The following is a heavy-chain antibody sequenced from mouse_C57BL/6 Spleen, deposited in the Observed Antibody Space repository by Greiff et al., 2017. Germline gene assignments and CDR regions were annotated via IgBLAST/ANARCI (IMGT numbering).Heavy chain of an antibody. Sequence: QVQLQQPGAELVMPGASVKLSCKASGYTFTSYWMHWVKQRPGQGLEWIGELDPSDSYTNYNQKFKGKSTLTVDKSSSTAYMQLSSLTSEDSAVYYCAREGGSLYFDYWGQGTTLTVSS. V-gene: IGHV1-69*01. D-gene: IGHD1-1*02. CDR2: LDPSDSYT. CDR3: AREGGSLYFDY. J-gene: IGHJ2*01. CDR1: GYTFTSYW.